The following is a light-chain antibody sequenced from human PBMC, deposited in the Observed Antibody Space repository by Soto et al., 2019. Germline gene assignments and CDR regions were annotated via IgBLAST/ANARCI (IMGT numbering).Light chain of an antibody. CDR3: QQRSNWSGT. V-gene: IGKV3-11*01. CDR1: QTLGSN. Sequence: IVMTQSPATLSVSPGERATLSCRASQTLGSNLAWYQQKPGQAPRLLIYDASNRATGIPARFSGSGSGTDFTLTISSLEPEDFAVYYCQQRSNWSGTFGQGTKVDI. CDR2: DAS. J-gene: IGKJ1*01.